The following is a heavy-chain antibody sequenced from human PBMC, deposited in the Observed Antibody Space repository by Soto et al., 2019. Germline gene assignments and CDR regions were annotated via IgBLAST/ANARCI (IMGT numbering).Heavy chain of an antibody. J-gene: IGHJ5*02. Sequence: LSLTCTVSGGSISSGGYYWSWIRQHPGKGLEWIGYIYYSGSTYYNPSLKSRVTISVDTSKNQFSLKLSSVTAADTAVYYCARGAYDFWSGAGGFDPWGQGTLVTVSS. CDR2: IYYSGST. D-gene: IGHD3-3*01. V-gene: IGHV4-31*03. CDR3: ARGAYDFWSGAGGFDP. CDR1: GGSISSGGYY.